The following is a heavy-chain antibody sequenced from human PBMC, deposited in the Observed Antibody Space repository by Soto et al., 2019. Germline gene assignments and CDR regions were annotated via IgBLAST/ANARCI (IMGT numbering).Heavy chain of an antibody. CDR2: INPSGIT. J-gene: IGHJ6*02. Sequence: SETLSLTCAVYGASFSGSYWNWIRQPPGKGMEWTGEINPSGITNYNPSLKSRVTISVDTSKNHFSLKLRSLTAADTAVYYCARGTLGRRLVLPAAIVYYYYGIDVWGQGTTVTVSS. CDR3: ARGTLGRRLVLPAAIVYYYYGIDV. V-gene: IGHV4-34*01. CDR1: GASFSGSY. D-gene: IGHD2-2*01.